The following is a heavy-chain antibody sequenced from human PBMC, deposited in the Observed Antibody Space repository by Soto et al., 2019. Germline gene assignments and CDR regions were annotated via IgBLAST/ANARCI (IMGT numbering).Heavy chain of an antibody. V-gene: IGHV4-59*01. Sequence: PLEMLRLSCTVSGGSIVSYDWSWIRQPPGKGLEWIGYVYYSGSTNYNPSLKSRVTISVDTSKNQFSLKLSSVTAADTATYYCARDTTPSLWGQGTLVTVSS. CDR3: ARDTTPSL. CDR2: VYYSGST. J-gene: IGHJ4*02. D-gene: IGHD1-1*01. CDR1: GGSIVSYD.